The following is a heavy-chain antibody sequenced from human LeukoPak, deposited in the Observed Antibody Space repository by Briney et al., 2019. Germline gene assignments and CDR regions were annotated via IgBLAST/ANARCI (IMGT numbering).Heavy chain of an antibody. CDR2: IRYDGSKK. V-gene: IGHV3-30*02. CDR3: AKDPTGP. CDR1: GFTFSQYG. Sequence: GGSLRLSCAASGFTFSQYGIHWVRQAPGKGLEWVAFIRYDGSKKYYADSVKGRFTISRDNSKDTVYLQMDSLRGEDTAVYYCAKDPTGPWGQGTLVTVSS. J-gene: IGHJ5*02. D-gene: IGHD2-8*02.